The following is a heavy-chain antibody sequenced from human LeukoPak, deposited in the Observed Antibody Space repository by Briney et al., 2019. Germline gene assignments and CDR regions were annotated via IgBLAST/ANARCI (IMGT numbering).Heavy chain of an antibody. CDR1: GFIFSNYE. V-gene: IGHV3-48*03. CDR2: TTTSGGFK. Sequence: GGALRLSCAASGFIFSNYERNWVRHAPGKGLEWSSYTTTSGGFKIYADSVKGRFAISRDNAKNSMYVQLNSLRAEDTGLYYCAREIPMFKGDALDIWGQGTMVTVSS. D-gene: IGHD3-10*02. J-gene: IGHJ3*02. CDR3: AREIPMFKGDALDI.